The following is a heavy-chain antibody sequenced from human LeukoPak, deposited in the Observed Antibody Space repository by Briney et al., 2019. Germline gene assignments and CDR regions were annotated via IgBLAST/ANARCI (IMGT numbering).Heavy chain of an antibody. V-gene: IGHV3-20*04. J-gene: IGHJ3*02. CDR1: GFTFDDYG. D-gene: IGHD1-26*01. CDR2: INWNGGST. Sequence: GGSLRLSCAASGFTFDDYGMSWVRQAPGKGLEWVSGINWNGGSTGYADSVKGRFTISRDNAKNSLYLQMNSLRAEDTALYYCARLGVGATRDAFDIWGQGTTATVSS. CDR3: ARLGVGATRDAFDI.